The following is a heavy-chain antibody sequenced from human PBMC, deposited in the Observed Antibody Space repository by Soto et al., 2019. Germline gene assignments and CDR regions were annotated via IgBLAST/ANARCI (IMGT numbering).Heavy chain of an antibody. D-gene: IGHD3-10*01. CDR2: LYYRGST. V-gene: IGHV4-31*03. CDR3: ARDLYYGSGSYYYYYGMDV. Sequence: QVQLQESGPGLVKPSQTLSLTCTVSGGSISSGGYYWSWIRQHPGKGLEWIGYLYYRGSTYYNPSLKSRVTIAVDTSKNQFSLKLSSVTAADTAVYYCARDLYYGSGSYYYYYGMDVWGQGTTVTVSS. CDR1: GGSISSGGYY. J-gene: IGHJ6*02.